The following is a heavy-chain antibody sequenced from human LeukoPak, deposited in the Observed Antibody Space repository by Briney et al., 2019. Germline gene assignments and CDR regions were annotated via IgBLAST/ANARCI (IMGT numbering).Heavy chain of an antibody. CDR1: GFTFSSYG. J-gene: IGHJ3*02. D-gene: IGHD3-3*01. V-gene: IGHV3-30*18. CDR3: AKGYSPFGVVPDDAFDI. Sequence: PGGSLRLSCAASGFTFSSYGMHWVRQAPGKGLEWVAVISYDGSNKYYADSVKGRFTISRDNSKNTLYLQMNSLRAEDTAVYYCAKGYSPFGVVPDDAFDIWGQGTMVTVSS. CDR2: ISYDGSNK.